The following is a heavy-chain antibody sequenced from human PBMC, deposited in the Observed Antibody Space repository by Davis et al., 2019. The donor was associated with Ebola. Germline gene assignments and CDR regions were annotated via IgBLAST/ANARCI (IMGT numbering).Heavy chain of an antibody. CDR1: GGSISSSSYY. Sequence: MPSETLSLTCTVSGGSISSSSYYWGWIRQPPGKGLEWIGSIYYSGSTYYNPSLKSRVTISVDTSKNQFSLKLSSVTAADTAVYYCAREYYYYYGMDVWGQGTTVTVSS. V-gene: IGHV4-39*02. CDR3: AREYYYYYGMDV. J-gene: IGHJ6*02. CDR2: IYYSGST.